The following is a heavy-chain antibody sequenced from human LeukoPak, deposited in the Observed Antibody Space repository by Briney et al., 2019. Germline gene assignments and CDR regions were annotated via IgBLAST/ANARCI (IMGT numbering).Heavy chain of an antibody. D-gene: IGHD7-27*01. CDR3: ARRGLTGGKYYFDY. CDR1: GGSISSYY. Sequence: SETLSLTCTVSGGSISSYYWSWIRQPPGKGLEWIGYIYTSGSTNYNPSLKSRVTISVDTSKNQFSLKLSSVTAADTAVYYCARRGLTGGKYYFDYWGQGTLFTVSS. CDR2: IYTSGST. V-gene: IGHV4-4*09. J-gene: IGHJ4*02.